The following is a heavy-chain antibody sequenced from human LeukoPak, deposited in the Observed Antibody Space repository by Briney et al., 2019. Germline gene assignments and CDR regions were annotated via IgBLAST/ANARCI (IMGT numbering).Heavy chain of an antibody. V-gene: IGHV3-66*01. CDR2: IYSGGST. CDR3: AREGGYGGNYYFDY. Sequence: GGSLRLSCAASGFTFSSYSMNWVRQAPGKGLEWVSVIYSGGSTYYADSVKGRFTISRDNSKNTLYLQMNSLRAEDTAVYYCAREGGYGGNYYFDYWGQGTLVTVSS. J-gene: IGHJ4*02. CDR1: GFTFSSYS. D-gene: IGHD4-23*01.